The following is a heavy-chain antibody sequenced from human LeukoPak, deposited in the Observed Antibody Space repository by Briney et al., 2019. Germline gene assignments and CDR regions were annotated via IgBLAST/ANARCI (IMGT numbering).Heavy chain of an antibody. V-gene: IGHV4-31*03. D-gene: IGHD3-22*01. CDR1: GGSISSGGYY. CDR3: ARANYYDSSGPPSGLDY. J-gene: IGHJ4*02. Sequence: PSETLSLTCTVSGGSISSGGYYWSWIRQHPGKGLEWIVYIYYSASTYYNPSLKSRVPISVDTSKNQFSLKLSSVTAADTAVYYCARANYYDSSGPPSGLDYWGQGTLVTVPS. CDR2: IYYSAST.